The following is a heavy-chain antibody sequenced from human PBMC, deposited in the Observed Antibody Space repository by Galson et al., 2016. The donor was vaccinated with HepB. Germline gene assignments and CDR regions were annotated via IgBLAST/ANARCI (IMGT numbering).Heavy chain of an antibody. CDR3: ARDSGRGDSYGTFDS. J-gene: IGHJ4*02. Sequence: SLRLSCAASGLTVSSNFMSWVRQAPGKGLEWVSSVFSAGFTYYADSVKGRFTVSRDNSKNILYLEMNSLRAGDTAVYYCARDSGRGDSYGTFDSWGQGTLVTVSS. D-gene: IGHD5-18*01. CDR1: GLTVSSNF. V-gene: IGHV3-53*01. CDR2: VFSAGFT.